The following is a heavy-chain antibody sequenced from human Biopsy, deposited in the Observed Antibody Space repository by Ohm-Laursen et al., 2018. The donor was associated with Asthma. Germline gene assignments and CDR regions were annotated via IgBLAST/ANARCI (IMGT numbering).Heavy chain of an antibody. CDR3: ASECTVATCPLAY. CDR1: GFTFSDYY. Sequence: SLSLSCSASGFTFSDYYMSWIRQAPGKGLEWVSYISSSGGTIYYADSVKGRFTISRDNAQNSLFLQMTSLGAEDTAVYYCASECTVATCPLAYWGQGALVTVSS. CDR2: ISSSGGTI. J-gene: IGHJ4*02. V-gene: IGHV3-11*01. D-gene: IGHD2-8*02.